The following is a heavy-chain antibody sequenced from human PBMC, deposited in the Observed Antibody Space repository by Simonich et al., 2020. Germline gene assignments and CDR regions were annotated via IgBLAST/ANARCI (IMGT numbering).Heavy chain of an antibody. D-gene: IGHD1-7*01. CDR1: GFTFSSYA. J-gene: IGHJ4*02. V-gene: IGHV3-23*01. CDR2: IRGSGGSK. CDR3: AKRSGVSITGTFDY. Sequence: EVQLLESGGGLVQPGGSLRLSCAASGFTFSSYAMSWVRQAPGEGLGVGSAIRGSGGSKYYADSVKGRFTISRDNSKNTLYLQMNSLRDEDTAVYYCAKRSGVSITGTFDYWGQGTLVTVSS.